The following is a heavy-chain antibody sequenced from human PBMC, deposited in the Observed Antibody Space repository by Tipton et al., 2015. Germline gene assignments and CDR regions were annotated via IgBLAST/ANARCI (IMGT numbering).Heavy chain of an antibody. CDR2: LYYNDNI. CDR3: VRPANHGFDV. J-gene: IGHJ3*01. CDR1: GASISRGSV. Sequence: TLSLTCTVSGASISRGSVWGWIRQPPGKGLEWIVSLYYNDNIYYNPSLQSRVAMSADTSRNQFSLNITSVTAADTSVYYCVRPANHGFDVWGQGTLVTVSS. V-gene: IGHV4-39*01.